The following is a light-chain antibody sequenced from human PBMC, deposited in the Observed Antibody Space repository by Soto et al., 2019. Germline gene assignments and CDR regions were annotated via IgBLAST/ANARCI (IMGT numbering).Light chain of an antibody. CDR2: DAT. V-gene: IGLV7-46*01. CDR3: LLSYSGARPLI. CDR1: TGAVTSGHY. J-gene: IGLJ2*01. Sequence: QAVVTQEPSLTVSPGGTVTLTCGSSTGAVTSGHYPYWFQQKPGQAPRTLIYDATNKHSWTPARFSGSLLGGKAALTLSGAQPEDEADYYCLLSYSGARPLIFGGGTKVTVL.